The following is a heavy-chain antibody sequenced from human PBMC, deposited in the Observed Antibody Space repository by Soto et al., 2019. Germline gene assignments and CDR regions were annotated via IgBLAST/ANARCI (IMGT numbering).Heavy chain of an antibody. J-gene: IGHJ6*02. V-gene: IGHV1-45*02. CDR2: ITPFNGNT. Sequence: QMQLVQSGAEVQKTGSSVKDSCKASRYTFTYRYLHWVRQAPGQALEWMGWITPFNGNTNYAQKFQDRVTNTRDRSMSTAYMELSSLRSEDSAMYYCASDSSGWYVKGRDYYGMDVWGQGTTVTVSS. D-gene: IGHD6-19*01. CDR1: RYTFTYRY. CDR3: ASDSSGWYVKGRDYYGMDV.